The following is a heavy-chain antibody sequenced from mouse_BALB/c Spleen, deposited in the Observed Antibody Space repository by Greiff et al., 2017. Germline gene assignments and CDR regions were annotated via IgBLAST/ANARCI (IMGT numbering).Heavy chain of an antibody. CDR2: IDPANGNT. V-gene: IGHV14-3*02. J-gene: IGHJ3*01. Sequence: VQLKESGAELVKPGASVKLSCTASGFNITDTYMHWVKQRPEQGLEWIGRIDPANGNTKYDPKFQGKATITADTSSNTAYLQLSSLTSEDTAVYYCAGERGGNYVPFAYWGQGTLVTVSA. CDR1: GFNITDTY. D-gene: IGHD2-1*01. CDR3: AGERGGNYVPFAY.